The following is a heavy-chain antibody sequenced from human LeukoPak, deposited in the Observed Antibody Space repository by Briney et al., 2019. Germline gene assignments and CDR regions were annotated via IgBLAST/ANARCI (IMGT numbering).Heavy chain of an antibody. Sequence: PSETLSLTYAVYGGSFSGYYWIWIRQPPGKGLVWMGEINHSKSTNYNPSLKSRVTISVDTSKNQFSLKLSSVTAADTAVYYCARAKSGEVSEGFDYWGQGTLVTVSS. D-gene: IGHD3-16*01. CDR3: ARAKSGEVSEGFDY. CDR1: GGSFSGYY. J-gene: IGHJ4*02. CDR2: INHSKST. V-gene: IGHV4-34*01.